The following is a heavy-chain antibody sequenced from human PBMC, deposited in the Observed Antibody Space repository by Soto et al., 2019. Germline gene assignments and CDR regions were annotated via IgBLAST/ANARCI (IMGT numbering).Heavy chain of an antibody. J-gene: IGHJ1*01. CDR1: GGTFSSYA. CDR3: AGVRPTVSWGVY. V-gene: IGHV1-69*12. Sequence: QVQLVQSGAEVKKPGSSVKVSCKASGGTFSSYAISWVRQAPGQGLEWMGGIIPIFGTANYAQKFQGRVTITADESTSVAYMDLRSLRCEDTAVYCCAGVRPTVSWGVYWGQGTLVTVSS. CDR2: IIPIFGTA. D-gene: IGHD3-16*01.